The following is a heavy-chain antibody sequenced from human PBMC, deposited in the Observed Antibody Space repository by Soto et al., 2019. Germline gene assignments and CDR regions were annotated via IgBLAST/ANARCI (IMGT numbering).Heavy chain of an antibody. D-gene: IGHD6-13*01. CDR3: ARDSIFAGSSWSLGY. CDR2: IIPIFGTA. Sequence: SAKVSCKASGGTFSSDAISWVRQAPGQGLEWMGGIIPIFGTANYAQKFQGRVTITADESTSTAYMELSSLRSEDTAVYYCARDSIFAGSSWSLGYWGQGTLVTVS. V-gene: IGHV1-69*13. CDR1: GGTFSSDA. J-gene: IGHJ4*02.